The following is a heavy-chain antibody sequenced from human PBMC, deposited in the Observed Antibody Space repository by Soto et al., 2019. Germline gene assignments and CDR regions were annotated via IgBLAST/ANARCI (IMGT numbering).Heavy chain of an antibody. CDR1: GFKFGDYA. D-gene: IGHD2-15*01. V-gene: IGHV3-9*01. CDR3: AKDRGPCSGNKCYSLYYYYGMDV. Sequence: EVQLVESGGGLVQPGRSLRLSCEASGFKFGDYAMHWVRQAPGKGLEWVSGVSWNSEIVGYADSVKGRFTISRDNAKNPLYLEMNSLRTEDTALYYCAKDRGPCSGNKCYSLYYYYGMDVWGQGTTVTVSS. J-gene: IGHJ6*02. CDR2: VSWNSEIV.